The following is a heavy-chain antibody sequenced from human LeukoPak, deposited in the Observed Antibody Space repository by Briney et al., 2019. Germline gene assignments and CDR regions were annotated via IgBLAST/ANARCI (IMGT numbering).Heavy chain of an antibody. V-gene: IGHV4-39*07. CDR3: AREVYFGEGGSCFDY. D-gene: IGHD2-15*01. Sequence: SETLSLTCTVSGGSISSSSYYWGWIRQPPGKGLEWIGSIYYSGSTYYNPSLKSRVTISVDTSKNQFSLKLTSVTAADTAVYYCAREVYFGEGGSCFDYWGQGNLVTVSS. CDR1: GGSISSSSYY. J-gene: IGHJ4*02. CDR2: IYYSGST.